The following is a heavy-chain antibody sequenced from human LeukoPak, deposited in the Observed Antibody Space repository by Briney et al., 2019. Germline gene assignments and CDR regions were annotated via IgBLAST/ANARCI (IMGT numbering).Heavy chain of an antibody. D-gene: IGHD1-26*01. CDR2: IKQDGSEK. CDR1: GFTFSSYW. V-gene: IGHV3-7*03. J-gene: IGHJ4*02. CDR3: ARGGPTAWY. Sequence: GGSLRLSCGASGFTFSSYWMSWVRQAPGKGLEWVANIKQDGSEKYYVDSVKGRFTISRDNAKNSLYLQMNSLRAEDTAVYYCARGGPTAWYWGQGTLVTVSS.